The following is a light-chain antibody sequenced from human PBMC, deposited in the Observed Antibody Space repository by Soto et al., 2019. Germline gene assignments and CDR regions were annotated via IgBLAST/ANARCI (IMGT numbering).Light chain of an antibody. CDR2: AAS. J-gene: IGKJ1*01. CDR3: QQSYSTPRT. CDR1: QSISNY. V-gene: IGKV1-39*01. Sequence: DIQMTQSPSSLSASVGDRVTITCRASQSISNYLNWYQQKLGKAPKLLIYAASSLQSGVPSRFSGSGSGTDFTLTISSLQPEDFATYYCQQSYSTPRTFGQGTKVDIK.